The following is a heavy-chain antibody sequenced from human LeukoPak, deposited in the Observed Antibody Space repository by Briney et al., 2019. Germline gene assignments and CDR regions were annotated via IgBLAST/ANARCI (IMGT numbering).Heavy chain of an antibody. CDR3: VRDPRPFEGPTTVAHWFAD. CDR2: MVYDGSNK. V-gene: IGHV3-30*02. CDR1: GFIFSSYA. D-gene: IGHD1-1*01. J-gene: IGHJ5*02. Sequence: TGGSLRLSCAASGFIFSSYAMHWVRQAPDKGLEWVAYMVYDGSNKYYADSVKGRVTISRDNSKNTLYLQMNSLTAEDTAIYYCVRDPRPFEGPTTVAHWFADWGQGTLVTVSS.